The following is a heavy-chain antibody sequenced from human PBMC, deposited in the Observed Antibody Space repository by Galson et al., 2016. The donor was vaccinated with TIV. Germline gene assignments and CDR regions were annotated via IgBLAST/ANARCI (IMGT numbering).Heavy chain of an antibody. CDR3: ARESDCSSGTCYSRAFDD. CDR1: GYTFGNYG. D-gene: IGHD2-2*02. Sequence: SVKVSCKASGYTFGNYGISWMRQAPGQGLEWVGWISASNGDTNYARKFQGRITMTKDTFTSTVFMELRSLRPEDTAVFYCARESDCSSGTCYSRAFDDWGQGTPVTVSS. V-gene: IGHV1-18*04. J-gene: IGHJ4*02. CDR2: ISASNGDT.